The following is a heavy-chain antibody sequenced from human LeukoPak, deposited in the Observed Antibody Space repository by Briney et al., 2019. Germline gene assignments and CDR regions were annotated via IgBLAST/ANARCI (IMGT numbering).Heavy chain of an antibody. Sequence: GGSLRLSCAASGFTFSSYGMSWVRQAPGKGLEWVSYISSSGSTIYYADSVKGRFTISRDNAKNSLYLQMNSLRAEDTALYYCARAPWYCSGGSCYEFGYWGQGTLVTVSS. J-gene: IGHJ4*02. CDR3: ARAPWYCSGGSCYEFGY. V-gene: IGHV3-48*04. D-gene: IGHD2-15*01. CDR2: ISSSGSTI. CDR1: GFTFSSYG.